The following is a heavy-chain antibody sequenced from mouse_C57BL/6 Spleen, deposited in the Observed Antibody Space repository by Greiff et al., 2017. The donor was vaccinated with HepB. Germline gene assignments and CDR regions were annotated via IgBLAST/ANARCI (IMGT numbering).Heavy chain of an antibody. Sequence: EVMLVESGAELVKPGASVKLSCTASGFNIKDYYMHWVKQRTEQGLEWIGRIDPEDGETKYAPKFQGKATITADTSSNTAYLQLSSLTSEDTAVYYCARSPIGYGSSFYYFDYWGQGTTLTVSS. V-gene: IGHV14-2*01. CDR3: ARSPIGYGSSFYYFDY. CDR2: IDPEDGET. J-gene: IGHJ2*01. D-gene: IGHD1-1*01. CDR1: GFNIKDYY.